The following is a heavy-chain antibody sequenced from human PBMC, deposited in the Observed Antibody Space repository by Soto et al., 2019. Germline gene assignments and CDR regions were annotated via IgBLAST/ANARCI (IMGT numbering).Heavy chain of an antibody. V-gene: IGHV4-30-2*01. D-gene: IGHD3-22*01. CDR2: IYHSGST. CDR1: GGSISSGGYS. J-gene: IGHJ3*02. CDR3: ARSAFTYYYDSSGYVGGAFDI. Sequence: SETLSLTCAVSGGSISSGGYSWIWIRQPPGKGLEWIGYIYHSGSTYYNPSLKSRVTISVDRSKNQFSLKLSSVTAADTAVYYCARSAFTYYYDSSGYVGGAFDIWGQGTMVTVSS.